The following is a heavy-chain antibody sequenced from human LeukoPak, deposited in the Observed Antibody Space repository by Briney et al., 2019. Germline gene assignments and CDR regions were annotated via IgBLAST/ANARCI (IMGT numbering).Heavy chain of an antibody. CDR1: GFTFDDYI. CDR3: AKGSRGDWIGYFDEYFQH. Sequence: GGSLRLSCAASGFTFDDYIMHWVRQAPGKGLEWVSLLTRDGGSTYYADSVKGRFTISRDNSINSLYLQMNSLRTEDTAFYYCAKGSRGDWIGYFDEYFQHWGQGTLVTVSS. V-gene: IGHV3-43*01. J-gene: IGHJ1*01. D-gene: IGHD3-3*01. CDR2: LTRDGGST.